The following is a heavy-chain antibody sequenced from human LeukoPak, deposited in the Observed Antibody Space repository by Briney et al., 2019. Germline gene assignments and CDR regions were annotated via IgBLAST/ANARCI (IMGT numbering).Heavy chain of an antibody. V-gene: IGHV4-34*01. J-gene: IGHJ6*03. CDR3: ARERFTWSEQLGSYYYYYMDV. CDR2: INHSGST. D-gene: IGHD6-13*01. CDR1: GGSFSGYY. Sequence: SETLSLTCAVYGGSFSGYYWSWIRQPLGKGLEWIGEINHSGSTNYNPSLKSRVTISVDTSKNQFSLKLSSVTAADTAVYYCARERFTWSEQLGSYYYYYMDVWGKGTTVTVSS.